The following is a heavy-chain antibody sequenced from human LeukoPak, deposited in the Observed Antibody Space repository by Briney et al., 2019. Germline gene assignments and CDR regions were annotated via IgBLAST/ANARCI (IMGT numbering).Heavy chain of an antibody. CDR1: GGSISSSSYY. J-gene: IGHJ5*01. V-gene: IGHV4-39*02. CDR3: ARPPIGYCSGGDCFSWFDS. D-gene: IGHD2-15*01. Sequence: RPSETLSLTCTVSGGSISSSSYYWGWIRQPRGKGLEWIGTIYDSGSTYYNPSLKSRITISVDTSNTHFSLKLSSVTAADTAVYYCARPPIGYCSGGDCFSWFDSWGQGTLVTVSS. CDR2: IYDSGST.